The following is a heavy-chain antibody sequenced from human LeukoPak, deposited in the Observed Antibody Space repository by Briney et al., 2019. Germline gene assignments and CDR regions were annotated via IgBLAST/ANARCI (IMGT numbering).Heavy chain of an antibody. CDR1: GGSFSVYY. CDR2: INHSGST. Sequence: SETLSLTCAVCGGSFSVYYWSWIRQPPGKGLEWIGEINHSGSTNYNPSLKSRVTISVDTSKNQFSLKLSSVTAADTAVYYCARATVGATDYWGQGTLVTVSS. V-gene: IGHV4-34*01. CDR3: ARATVGATDY. D-gene: IGHD1-26*01. J-gene: IGHJ4*02.